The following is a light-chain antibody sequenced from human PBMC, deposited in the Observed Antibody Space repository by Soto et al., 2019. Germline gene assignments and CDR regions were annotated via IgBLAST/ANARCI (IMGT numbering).Light chain of an antibody. CDR2: EVS. Sequence: QSVLTQPASVSGSPEQSITMSCTGTSSDVGAYNYVSWYQQQSGKVPKLMIHEVSNRPSGVSNRFSGSKSGNTASLTISGLQAEDEADYYCSSYTTSRAYVFGIGTKVTVL. J-gene: IGLJ1*01. CDR1: SSDVGAYNY. CDR3: SSYTTSRAYV. V-gene: IGLV2-14*01.